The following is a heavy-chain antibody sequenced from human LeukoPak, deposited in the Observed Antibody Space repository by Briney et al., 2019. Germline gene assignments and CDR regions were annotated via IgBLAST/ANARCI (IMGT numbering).Heavy chain of an antibody. J-gene: IGHJ4*02. CDR1: GFTFSSYA. Sequence: GGSRRLSCAASGFTFSSYAMSWVRQAPGKGLEWVSGISWNSGSIGYADSVKGRFTISRDNAKNSLYLQMNSLRAEDTALYYCAKDAGDDYGDYVDYWGQGTLVTVSS. CDR3: AKDAGDDYGDYVDY. CDR2: ISWNSGSI. D-gene: IGHD4-17*01. V-gene: IGHV3-9*01.